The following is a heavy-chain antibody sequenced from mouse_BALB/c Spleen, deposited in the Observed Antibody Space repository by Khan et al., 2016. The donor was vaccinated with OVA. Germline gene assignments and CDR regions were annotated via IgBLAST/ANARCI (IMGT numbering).Heavy chain of an antibody. CDR2: ISSGSSTI. Sequence: EVELVESGGGLVQPGGSRKLSCAASGFTFSSFGMHWVRQAPEKGLEWVAYISSGSSTIYYEDTVKGRLTISRDNPKNNLLLQMTSLRSEDSAMYYCSSSCYWSWFASWGQGTLVTVSA. D-gene: IGHD2-12*01. V-gene: IGHV5-17*02. CDR3: SSSCYWSWFAS. CDR1: GFTFSSFG. J-gene: IGHJ3*01.